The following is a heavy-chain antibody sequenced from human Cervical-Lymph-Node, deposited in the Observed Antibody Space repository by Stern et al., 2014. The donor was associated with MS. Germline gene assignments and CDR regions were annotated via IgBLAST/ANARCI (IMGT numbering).Heavy chain of an antibody. CDR2: ISAYTGNS. Sequence: QVQLVQSGAQVKKPGASVRVSCTASGYSFSNYGVSWVRQAPGQGLEWMGWISAYTGNSHYAQSFQDRLTLTTDTSTSTAYMDLGTLTSDDSATYYCARDPNFGVTTTFDVWGQGTVVTVSS. CDR3: ARDPNFGVTTTFDV. CDR1: GYSFSNYG. V-gene: IGHV1-18*01. D-gene: IGHD3-3*01. J-gene: IGHJ3*01.